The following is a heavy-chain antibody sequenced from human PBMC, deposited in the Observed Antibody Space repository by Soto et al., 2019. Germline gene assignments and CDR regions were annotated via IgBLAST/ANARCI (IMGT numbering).Heavy chain of an antibody. CDR3: AKDIGSSGHDAFDI. D-gene: IGHD3-22*01. J-gene: IGHJ3*02. Sequence: LRLSCAASGFTFSSYGMHWVRQAPGKGLEWVAVISYDGSNKYYADSVKGRFTISRDNSKNTLYLQMNSLRAEDTAVYYCAKDIGSSGHDAFDIWGQGTMVTVSS. CDR1: GFTFSSYG. V-gene: IGHV3-30*18. CDR2: ISYDGSNK.